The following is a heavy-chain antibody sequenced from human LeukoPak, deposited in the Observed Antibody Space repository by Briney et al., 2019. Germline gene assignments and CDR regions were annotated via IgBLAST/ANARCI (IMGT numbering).Heavy chain of an antibody. CDR3: ARVGDEVAYTRGYLDH. D-gene: IGHD3-16*01. J-gene: IGHJ4*02. Sequence: GGSLRLSCAASGFTVSSHDMSWVRQAPRRGLEWVSVIYMGGNTYYADSVKGRFTISRHTSKNTLYLQMNSLRAEDTAVYYCARVGDEVAYTRGYLDHWGQGTLVTVSS. CDR2: IYMGGNT. CDR1: GFTVSSHD. V-gene: IGHV3-53*04.